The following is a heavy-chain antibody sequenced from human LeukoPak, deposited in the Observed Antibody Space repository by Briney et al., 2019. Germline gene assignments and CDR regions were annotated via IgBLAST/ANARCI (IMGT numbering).Heavy chain of an antibody. CDR3: ARDSARGYSYGYNAFDI. CDR2: ITAGNGNT. V-gene: IGHV1-18*01. Sequence: ASVKVSCKASGYNFRNYGIGWVRQAPRQGLEWMGWITAGNGNTNYAQKVQGRVTMTTDTSTSTAYMELRSLRSDDTAVYFCARDSARGYSYGYNAFDIWGQGAMVTVSS. CDR1: GYNFRNYG. J-gene: IGHJ3*02. D-gene: IGHD5-18*01.